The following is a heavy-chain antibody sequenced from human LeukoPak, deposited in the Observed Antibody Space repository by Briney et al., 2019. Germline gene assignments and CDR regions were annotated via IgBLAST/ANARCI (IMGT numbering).Heavy chain of an antibody. Sequence: GGSLRLSCAASGFTFNNHAMSWVRQAPGKALGWGSAISRRGSDTNYADSVKGRFTISRDNSKNTVDLQVNSLRAEDTAVYYCPRDAGSDGSGYNPRFDFWGQGTLLAVSS. J-gene: IGHJ4*02. CDR1: GFTFNNHA. CDR2: ISRRGSDT. CDR3: PRDAGSDGSGYNPRFDF. V-gene: IGHV3-23*01. D-gene: IGHD3-22*01.